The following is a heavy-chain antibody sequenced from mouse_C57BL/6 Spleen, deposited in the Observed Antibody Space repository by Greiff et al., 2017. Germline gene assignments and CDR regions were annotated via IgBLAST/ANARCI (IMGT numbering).Heavy chain of an antibody. CDR2: IRYGGSN. CDR1: GYSITSGYS. V-gene: IGHV3-6*01. Sequence: VQLQQSGPGLVKPSQSLSLTCSVTGYSITSGYSWNWIRQFPGNKLEWMGYIRYGGSNNYNPSLKNRISITRDTSKNPFFLKLHSVTTEDTATYYCAGGNYFHWYFDVWGTGTTVTVSS. J-gene: IGHJ1*03. D-gene: IGHD2-1*01. CDR3: AGGNYFHWYFDV.